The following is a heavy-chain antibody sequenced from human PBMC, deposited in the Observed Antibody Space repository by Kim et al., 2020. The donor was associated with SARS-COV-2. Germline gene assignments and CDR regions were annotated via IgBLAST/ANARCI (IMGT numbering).Heavy chain of an antibody. CDR2: IGGTTNYR. Sequence: GGSLRLSCAASGFDFDTHSMNWVRQAPGKGLEWVSSIGGTTNYRYYADSVKGRFTISRDNAENSLFLQMNSLRAEDTAVYYCARGGYCSSTSCYFYYYALDVWGQGTTVTVSS. CDR3: ARGGYCSSTSCYFYYYALDV. V-gene: IGHV3-21*01. CDR1: GFDFDTHS. J-gene: IGHJ6*02. D-gene: IGHD2-2*01.